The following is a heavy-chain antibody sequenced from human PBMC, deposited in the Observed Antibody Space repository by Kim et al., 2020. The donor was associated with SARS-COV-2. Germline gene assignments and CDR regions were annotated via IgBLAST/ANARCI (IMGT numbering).Heavy chain of an antibody. CDR3: ASVLLWFGELLPMFDY. D-gene: IGHD3-10*01. CDR2: ISGSGGST. J-gene: IGHJ4*02. CDR1: GFTFSSYA. V-gene: IGHV3-23*01. Sequence: GGSLRLSCAASGFTFSSYAMSWVRQAPGKGLEWVSAISGSGGSTYYADSVKGRFTISRDNSKNTLYLQMNSLRAEDTAVYYCASVLLWFGELLPMFDYWGQGTLVTVSS.